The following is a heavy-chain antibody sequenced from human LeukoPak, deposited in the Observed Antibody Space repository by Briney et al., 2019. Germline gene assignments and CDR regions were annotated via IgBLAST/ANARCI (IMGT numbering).Heavy chain of an antibody. Sequence: PGGSLRLSCAASGLTFSSYAMSWVRQAPGKGLEWVSAISGSGGSTYYADSVKGRLTISRDNSKNTLYLQMNSLRAEDTAVCYCAKDFYDYYDSSGYYHDYWGQGTLVTVSS. CDR3: AKDFYDYYDSSGYYHDY. CDR2: ISGSGGST. D-gene: IGHD3-22*01. J-gene: IGHJ4*02. V-gene: IGHV3-23*01. CDR1: GLTFSSYA.